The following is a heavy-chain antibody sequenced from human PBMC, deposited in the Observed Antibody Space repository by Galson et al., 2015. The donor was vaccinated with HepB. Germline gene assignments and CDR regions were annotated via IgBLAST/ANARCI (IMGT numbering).Heavy chain of an antibody. J-gene: IGHJ5*02. CDR2: ISLRDSDA. Sequence: QSGAEVKEPGQSLNISCEVSGHSLSTHWIGWVRQTPGKGLEWMGLISLRDSDARYNPSFQGHVSFSVDMSVATVYVQFSDLKASDTAIYYCARTTMVRFTPFLSWGQGTLVIVSS. V-gene: IGHV5-51*01. CDR1: GHSLSTHW. D-gene: IGHD3-10*01. CDR3: ARTTMVRFTPFLS.